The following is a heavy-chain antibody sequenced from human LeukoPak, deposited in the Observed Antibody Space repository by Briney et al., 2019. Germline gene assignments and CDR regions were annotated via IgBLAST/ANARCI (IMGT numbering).Heavy chain of an antibody. CDR3: AKCLWRELPWYYFDY. D-gene: IGHD1-26*01. V-gene: IGHV3-23*01. Sequence: GGSLRLSCAASGFTFSSYAMSWVRQAPGKGREWVSAISGSGGSTYYADSVKGRFTISRDNSKNTLYLQMNSLRAEDTAVYYCAKCLWRELPWYYFDYWGQGTLVTVSS. CDR1: GFTFSSYA. J-gene: IGHJ4*02. CDR2: ISGSGGST.